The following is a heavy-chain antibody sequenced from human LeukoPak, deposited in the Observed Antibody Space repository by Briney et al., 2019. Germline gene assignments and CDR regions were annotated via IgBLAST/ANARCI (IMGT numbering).Heavy chain of an antibody. CDR2: INHSGDT. Sequence: PSETLSLTCAVHGGAFSGYYWSWIRQPPGKGLEWVGEINHSGDTKYNPSLKRRVSMSVDVSKDQFSLKLTSLTAADTAVYYCARGSRNYNNYEGADYWGQGTLVTVSS. J-gene: IGHJ4*02. D-gene: IGHD4-11*01. CDR1: GGAFSGYY. V-gene: IGHV4-34*01. CDR3: ARGSRNYNNYEGADY.